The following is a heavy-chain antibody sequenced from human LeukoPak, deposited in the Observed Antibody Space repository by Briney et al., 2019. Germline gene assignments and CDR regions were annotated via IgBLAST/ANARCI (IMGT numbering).Heavy chain of an antibody. CDR3: ARGSIAAAEGSHWFDP. J-gene: IGHJ5*02. V-gene: IGHV4-59*01. CDR1: GGSIGRYY. D-gene: IGHD6-13*01. Sequence: SETLSLTCTVSGGSIGRYYCSWIRQPPGKGLEWIGYVYYSGSTNYNPSLTSRVTISVHTSKNQFSLKVNSVTAADTAVYYCARGSIAAAEGSHWFDPWGEGTLVTVSS. CDR2: VYYSGST.